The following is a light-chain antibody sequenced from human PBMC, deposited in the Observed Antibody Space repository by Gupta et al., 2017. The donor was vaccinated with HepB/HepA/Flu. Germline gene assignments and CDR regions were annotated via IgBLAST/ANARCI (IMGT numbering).Light chain of an antibody. CDR3: NCRDSSGNVV. CDR2: GNN. CDR1: SLRNYY. J-gene: IGLJ2*01. Sequence: SSELTQDSPVSVALGQTVRITCQGDSLRNYYASWFQQKPGQAPKLVLYGNNIRPSGIPDRLSGSNSGNTASLTIAGTQAEDEADYYCNCRDSSGNVVFGGGTRLTVL. V-gene: IGLV3-19*01.